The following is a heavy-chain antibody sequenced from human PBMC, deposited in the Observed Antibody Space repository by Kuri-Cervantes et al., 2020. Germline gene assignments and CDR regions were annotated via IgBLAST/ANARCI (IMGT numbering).Heavy chain of an antibody. CDR2: INHSGST. D-gene: IGHD4-17*01. J-gene: IGHJ3*02. CDR1: GGSFSGYY. Sequence: GSLRLSCAVYGGSFSGYYWSWIRQPPGKGLEWIGEINHSGSTNYNPSLKSRVTISVDTSKNQFSLKLSSVTAAGTAVYYCASRTDYGDLADAFDIWGQGTMVTVSS. V-gene: IGHV4-34*01. CDR3: ASRTDYGDLADAFDI.